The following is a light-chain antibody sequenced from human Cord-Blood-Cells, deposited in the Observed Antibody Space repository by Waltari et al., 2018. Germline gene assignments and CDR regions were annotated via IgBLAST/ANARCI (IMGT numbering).Light chain of an antibody. CDR1: TGAVTSGHY. CDR2: DTS. J-gene: IGLJ3*02. V-gene: IGLV7-46*01. Sequence: QAVVTQEPSLTVSPGGTVTLTCGSSTGAVTSGHYPYWFQKKPGQAPRTLIEDTSNKHSWTPARFSGSLLGGKAALTLSGAQPEDEAEYYCLLSYSGAWVFGGGTKLTVL. CDR3: LLSYSGAWV.